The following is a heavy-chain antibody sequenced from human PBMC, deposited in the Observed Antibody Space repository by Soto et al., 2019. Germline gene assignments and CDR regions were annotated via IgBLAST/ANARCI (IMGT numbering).Heavy chain of an antibody. J-gene: IGHJ6*02. CDR2: MNPNSGNT. D-gene: IGHD3-10*01. V-gene: IGHV1-8*01. Sequence: SLKVYCTASGYGFTIYDINCLRQKNGQGHEWMGWMNPNSGNTGYAQKFQGRVTMTRNTSISTAYMELSSLRSEDTAVYYCARVLLVRGVPRPGYYYGMDVWGQGTTVTVSS. CDR1: GYGFTIYD. CDR3: ARVLLVRGVPRPGYYYGMDV.